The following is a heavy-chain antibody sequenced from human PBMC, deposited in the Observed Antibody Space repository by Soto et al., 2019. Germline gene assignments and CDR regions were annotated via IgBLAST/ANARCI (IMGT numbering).Heavy chain of an antibody. CDR2: ISSSSSTI. CDR3: ARGVAAAGREVFYYGMDV. J-gene: IGHJ6*02. V-gene: IGHV3-48*01. Sequence: PGGSLRLSCAASGFTFSSYSMNWVRQAPGKGLEWVSYISSSSSTIYYADSVKGRFTISRDNAKNSLYLQMNSLRAEDTAVYYCARGVAAAGREVFYYGMDVWGQGTTVTVSS. CDR1: GFTFSSYS. D-gene: IGHD6-13*01.